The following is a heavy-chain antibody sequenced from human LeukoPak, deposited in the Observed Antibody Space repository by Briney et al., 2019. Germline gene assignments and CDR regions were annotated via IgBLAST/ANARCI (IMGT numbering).Heavy chain of an antibody. CDR2: LTWNSPRP. J-gene: IGHJ3*01. D-gene: IGHD1-26*01. Sequence: SLTLPCLASGVVLERFVMHCARPVRGKGLEGISGLTWNSPRPLSAPSVKGPFTISRDNAKSTLFLQMNSLTVEDTAFYDCAKGLGVQSLIVDALDVWGRGTMVTVSS. CDR1: GVVLERFV. V-gene: IGHV3-9*01. CDR3: AKGLGVQSLIVDALDV.